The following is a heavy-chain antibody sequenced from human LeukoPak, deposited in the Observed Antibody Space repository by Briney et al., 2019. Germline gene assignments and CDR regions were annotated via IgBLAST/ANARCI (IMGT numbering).Heavy chain of an antibody. CDR3: ARQRIAAAGLPSL. CDR1: DDSISDYY. Sequence: PSETLSLTCTVADDSISDYYRGWIRQPPGKGLEWIGYIYYSGSTSYNPSLKSRVTISVDTSKNQFSLKLSSVTAADTAVYYCARQRIAAAGLPSLWGQGTLVTVSS. CDR2: IYYSGST. D-gene: IGHD6-13*01. V-gene: IGHV4-59*08. J-gene: IGHJ4*02.